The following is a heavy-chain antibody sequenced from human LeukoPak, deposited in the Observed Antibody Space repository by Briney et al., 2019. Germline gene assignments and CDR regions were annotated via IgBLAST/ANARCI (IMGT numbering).Heavy chain of an antibody. V-gene: IGHV5-51*01. J-gene: IGHJ5*02. Sequence: GESLQISCQGSGYSFTSYWIGWVRQMPGKGLEWMGIIYPGDSDTRYSPSFQGQVTISADKSISTAYLQWSSLKASDTAMYYCARTITMVRGVTPAPNWFDPWGQGTLVTVSS. D-gene: IGHD3-10*01. CDR2: IYPGDSDT. CDR1: GYSFTSYW. CDR3: ARTITMVRGVTPAPNWFDP.